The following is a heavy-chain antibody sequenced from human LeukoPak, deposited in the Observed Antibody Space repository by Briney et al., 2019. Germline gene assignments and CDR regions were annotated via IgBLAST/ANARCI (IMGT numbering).Heavy chain of an antibody. CDR1: GFTVSSNY. D-gene: IGHD5-12*01. CDR3: ARARDEATIYWFDP. Sequence: GGSLRLSCAASGFTVSSNYMSWVRQAPGKGLEWVSVIYSGGSTYYADSVKGRFTISRDNSKNTLYLQMNSLRAEDTAVYYCARARDEATIYWFDPWGQGTLVTVSS. J-gene: IGHJ5*02. CDR2: IYSGGST. V-gene: IGHV3-66*01.